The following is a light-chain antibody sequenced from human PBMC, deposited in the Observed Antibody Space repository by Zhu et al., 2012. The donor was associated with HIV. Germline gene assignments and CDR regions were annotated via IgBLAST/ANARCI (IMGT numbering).Light chain of an antibody. J-gene: IGKJ5*01. CDR2: GAS. Sequence: DIELTQSPGTLSLSPGEXATLSCRASQSLSYFLAWYQQKPGQAPRLLIYGASSRATGIPERFSGSGSETDFTLTIGSLEPEDFAVYYCLAICNFPAITFGQGHDWTL. CDR3: LAICNFPAIT. CDR1: QSLSYF. V-gene: IGKV3-20*01.